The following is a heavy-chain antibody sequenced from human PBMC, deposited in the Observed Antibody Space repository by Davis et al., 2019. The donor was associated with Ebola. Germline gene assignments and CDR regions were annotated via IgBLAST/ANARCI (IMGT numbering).Heavy chain of an antibody. CDR2: FDPEDGET. V-gene: IGHV1-24*01. CDR1: GYTLTELS. CDR3: ATSGYYDSSFDY. J-gene: IGHJ4*02. Sequence: ASVKVSCKVSGYTLTELSMHWVRQAPGKGLEWMGGFDPEDGETIYAQKFQGRVTMTEDTSTDTAYMELSSLRSEDTAVYYCATSGYYDSSFDYWGQGTLVTVSS. D-gene: IGHD3-22*01.